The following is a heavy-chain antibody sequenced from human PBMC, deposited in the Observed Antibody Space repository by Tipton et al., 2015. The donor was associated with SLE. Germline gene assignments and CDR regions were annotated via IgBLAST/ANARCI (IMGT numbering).Heavy chain of an antibody. J-gene: IGHJ4*02. V-gene: IGHV3-74*01. CDR1: GFTFSRYW. CDR3: AREAS. Sequence: SLRLSCVASGFTFSRYWMHWVRQAPGKGLVWVSRINSDGSRTRYADSVKGRFSISRDNAKNTLYLQMNSLRAEDTAVYYCAREASWGQGTLVTVSS. CDR2: INSDGSRT. D-gene: IGHD5-12*01.